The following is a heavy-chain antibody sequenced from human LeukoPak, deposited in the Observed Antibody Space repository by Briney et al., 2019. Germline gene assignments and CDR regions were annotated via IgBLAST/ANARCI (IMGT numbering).Heavy chain of an antibody. J-gene: IGHJ4*02. CDR1: GFTFSSYS. Sequence: GGSLRLSCAASGFTFSSYSMNWVRQAPGKGLEWVSALYSGDTTYYANSVKGRFTISRDNSKNMLYLQMTSLRAEDTAVYYCARRLLTGYYEFWGQGTLVTVSS. D-gene: IGHD3-9*01. CDR3: ARRLLTGYYEF. V-gene: IGHV3-66*01. CDR2: LYSGDTT.